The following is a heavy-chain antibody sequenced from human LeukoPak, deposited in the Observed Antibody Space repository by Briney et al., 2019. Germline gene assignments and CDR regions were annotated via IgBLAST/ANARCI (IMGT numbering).Heavy chain of an antibody. CDR2: ISSSSSHI. V-gene: IGHV3-21*01. D-gene: IGHD3-10*01. Sequence: GGSLRLSCAASGFTFSSYSMNWVRQAPGKGLEWVSSISSSSSHIYYADSVKGRFTISRDNAKNSLYLRMNSLRAEDTAVYYCASHYYGSGKLENWGQGTLVTVSS. CDR3: ASHYYGSGKLEN. J-gene: IGHJ4*02. CDR1: GFTFSSYS.